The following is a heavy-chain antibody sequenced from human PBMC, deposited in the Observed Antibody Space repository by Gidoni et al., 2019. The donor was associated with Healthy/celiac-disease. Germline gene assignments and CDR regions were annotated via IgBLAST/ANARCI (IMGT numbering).Heavy chain of an antibody. CDR1: GFPFSSYA. V-gene: IGHV3-23*01. J-gene: IGHJ4*02. Sequence: EVQLLESGGGLVQPGGSLRLSCAASGFPFSSYAMTWVRQAPGKGLEWVSGISGSGGSTYYADSVKGRFTLSKDNSKNTLYLQMNSLRAEDTAVYYCGKGYSNSWYLFYFDFWGQGTLVTVSS. CDR2: ISGSGGST. D-gene: IGHD6-13*01. CDR3: GKGYSNSWYLFYFDF.